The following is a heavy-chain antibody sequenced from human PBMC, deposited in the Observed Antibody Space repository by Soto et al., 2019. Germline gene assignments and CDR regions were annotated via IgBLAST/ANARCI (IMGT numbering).Heavy chain of an antibody. CDR2: ISAYNGNT. D-gene: IGHD2-15*01. V-gene: IGHV1-18*01. CDR1: GYTFTSYG. Sequence: QVQLVQSGAEVKKPGASVKVSCKASGYTFTSYGISWVRQAPGQGLEWMGWISAYNGNTNYAQKLQGRVTMTTDTSTSTAYMELRSLRSDATAVYYCARNRRPVVVVAATSGYFDYWGQGTLVTVSS. CDR3: ARNRRPVVVVAATSGYFDY. J-gene: IGHJ4*02.